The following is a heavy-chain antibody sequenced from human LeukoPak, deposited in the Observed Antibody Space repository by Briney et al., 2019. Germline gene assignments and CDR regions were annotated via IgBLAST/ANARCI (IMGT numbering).Heavy chain of an antibody. V-gene: IGHV1-2*06. CDR1: GYTFTGYY. CDR2: INPNSGGT. D-gene: IGHD1-26*01. J-gene: IGHJ4*02. Sequence: ASVKVSCKASGYTFTGYYMYWVRQAPGQGLEWMGRINPNSGGTNYAEKFQGRVTMTRDTSISTAYMELSRLRSDDTAVYYCARAGRYSGSYYLDYWGQGTLVTVSS. CDR3: ARAGRYSGSYYLDY.